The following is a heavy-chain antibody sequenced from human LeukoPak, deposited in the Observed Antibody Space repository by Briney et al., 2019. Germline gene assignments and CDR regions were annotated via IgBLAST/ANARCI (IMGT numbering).Heavy chain of an antibody. J-gene: IGHJ4*02. Sequence: PGGSLRLSCAASGLSFSIYAMNWVRQAPGKGLERVSYISSSGIINYADSVKGRFTISRDNAKNSLYLQMNSLRAEDTAVYYCAKGVSAYDFWSGRLFAYWGQGALVTVSS. V-gene: IGHV3-69-1*02. CDR1: GLSFSIYA. CDR2: ISSSGII. D-gene: IGHD3-3*01. CDR3: AKGVSAYDFWSGRLFAY.